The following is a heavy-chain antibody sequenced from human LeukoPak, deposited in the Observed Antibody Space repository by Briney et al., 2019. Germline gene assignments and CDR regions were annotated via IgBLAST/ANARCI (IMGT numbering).Heavy chain of an antibody. D-gene: IGHD3-9*01. V-gene: IGHV5-51*01. Sequence: GESLKISCKGSGYSFTSYWIGRVRQMPGKGLEWMGIIYPGDSDTRYSPSFQGQVTISADKSISTAYLQWSSLKASDTAMYYCARQASTYYDILTGSNPYYYFDYWGQGTLVTVSS. CDR3: ARQASTYYDILTGSNPYYYFDY. J-gene: IGHJ4*02. CDR1: GYSFTSYW. CDR2: IYPGDSDT.